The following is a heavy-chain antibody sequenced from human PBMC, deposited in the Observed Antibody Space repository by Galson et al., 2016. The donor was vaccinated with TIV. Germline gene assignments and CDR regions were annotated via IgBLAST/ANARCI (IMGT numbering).Heavy chain of an antibody. Sequence: SVKVSCKASGYTFNNYEINWVRQASGQGFEWMGRINPAVGLTKYAQRFQGRITITAAYMELSSLRSEDTAVYYCSSASHLVPTVHHYWGQGTLVTVSS. D-gene: IGHD3-3*02. CDR2: INPAVGLT. J-gene: IGHJ4*02. V-gene: IGHV1-69*04. CDR1: GYTFNNYE. CDR3: SSASHLVPTVHHY.